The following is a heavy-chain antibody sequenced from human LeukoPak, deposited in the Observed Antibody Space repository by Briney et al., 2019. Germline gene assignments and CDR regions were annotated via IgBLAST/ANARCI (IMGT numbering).Heavy chain of an antibody. CDR2: TYYKSKWSN. CDR3: ARQYSSGWSSYYGLDV. CDR1: GDSVSSNSAV. Sequence: SQTLSLTCAISGDSVSSNSAVWNWIRQSPSRGLEWLGRTYYKSKWSNNYAVSVRSRIIINPDTSENQFSLQLSSVTPEDTAVYYCARQYSSGWSSYYGLDVWGQGTTVTVSS. J-gene: IGHJ6*02. D-gene: IGHD6-19*01. V-gene: IGHV6-1*01.